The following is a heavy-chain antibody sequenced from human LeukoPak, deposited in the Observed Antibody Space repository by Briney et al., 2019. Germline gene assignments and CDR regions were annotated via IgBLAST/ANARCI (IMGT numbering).Heavy chain of an antibody. CDR2: ITTSSTYI. CDR3: ARNTGIAVAEYYFDY. J-gene: IGHJ4*02. V-gene: IGHV3-21*01. D-gene: IGHD6-19*01. Sequence: GESLRLSCAASGFSFSTYNMNWVRQAPGKGLEWVSSITTSSTYIYYADSVKGRFTISRDNAKNSLYLQMNSLRAEDTAVYYCARNTGIAVAEYYFDYWGQGTLVTVSS. CDR1: GFSFSTYN.